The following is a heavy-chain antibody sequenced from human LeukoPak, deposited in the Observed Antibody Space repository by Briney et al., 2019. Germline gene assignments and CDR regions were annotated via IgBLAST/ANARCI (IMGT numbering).Heavy chain of an antibody. V-gene: IGHV3-23*01. CDR1: GFTFSSYA. J-gene: IGHJ4*02. CDR3: AKSLRVRYFDWLVFGY. Sequence: PGGSLRLSCAASGFTFSSYAMSWVRQAPGKGLEWVSAISGSGGSTYYADSVKGRFTISRDNSKNTLYLQMNSLRAEDTAVYYCAKSLRVRYFDWLVFGYWGQGTLVTVSS. D-gene: IGHD3-9*01. CDR2: ISGSGGST.